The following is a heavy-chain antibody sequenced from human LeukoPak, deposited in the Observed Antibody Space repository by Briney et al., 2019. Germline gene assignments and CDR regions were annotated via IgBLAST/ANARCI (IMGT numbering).Heavy chain of an antibody. J-gene: IGHJ4*02. D-gene: IGHD6-19*01. Sequence: PGGSLRLSCAASGFTFSSYAMSWVRQAPGKGLEWVSAISGSGGSTYYADSVKGRLTISRDNSKNTLYLQMNSLRAEDTAVYYCAKDHTLAVAGSDYFDYWGQGTLVTVSS. CDR1: GFTFSSYA. CDR2: ISGSGGST. CDR3: AKDHTLAVAGSDYFDY. V-gene: IGHV3-23*01.